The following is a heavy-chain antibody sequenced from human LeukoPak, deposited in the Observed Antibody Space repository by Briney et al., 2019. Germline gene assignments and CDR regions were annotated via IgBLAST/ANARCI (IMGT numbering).Heavy chain of an antibody. CDR3: ARGYDSSGYLGY. D-gene: IGHD3-22*01. V-gene: IGHV4-34*01. Sequence: PSETLSLTCAVYGGSFSGYYWSWIRQPPGKGLEWIGEINHSGSTNYNPSLKSRITISVDTSKNQFSLELSSVTAADTAVYYCARGYDSSGYLGYWGQGTLVTVSS. CDR2: INHSGST. CDR1: GGSFSGYY. J-gene: IGHJ4*02.